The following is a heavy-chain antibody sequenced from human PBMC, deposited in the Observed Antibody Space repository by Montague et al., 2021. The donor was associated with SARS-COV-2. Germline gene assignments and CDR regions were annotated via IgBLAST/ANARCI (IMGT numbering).Heavy chain of an antibody. CDR3: ARPPRDTIFGVVRSPGGFDY. Sequence: SETLSLTCTVSGDSISSYYSCWIRHPPGKGLELNSYVYNSCSTNYNPSLKSRVPISVDTSKNQFSLNLSSVTAADTAAYYCARPPRDTIFGVVRSPGGFDYWGQGTLVTVSS. J-gene: IGHJ4*02. CDR1: GDSISSYY. V-gene: IGHV4-59*08. CDR2: VYNSCST. D-gene: IGHD3-3*01.